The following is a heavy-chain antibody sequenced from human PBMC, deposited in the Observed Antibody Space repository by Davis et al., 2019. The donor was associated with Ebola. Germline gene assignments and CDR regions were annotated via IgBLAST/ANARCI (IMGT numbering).Heavy chain of an antibody. V-gene: IGHV3-48*02. CDR1: GFTFSSYS. CDR3: ARDSTTVVSQKQFDY. Sequence: PGGSLRLSCAASGFTFSSYSMNWVRQAPGKGPEWVSYISSSSSTIYYADSVKGRFTISRDNAKNSLYLQMNSLRDEDTAVYYCARDSTTVVSQKQFDYWGQGTLVTVSS. CDR2: ISSSSSTI. D-gene: IGHD4-23*01. J-gene: IGHJ4*02.